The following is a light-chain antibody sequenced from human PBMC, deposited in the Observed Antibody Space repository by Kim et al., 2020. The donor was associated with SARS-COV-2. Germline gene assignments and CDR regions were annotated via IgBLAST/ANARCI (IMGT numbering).Light chain of an antibody. CDR1: SGSIASNY. J-gene: IGLJ3*02. CDR2: EDN. Sequence: KTVTISCTRSSGSIASNYVQWYQQRPGISPSTVIYEDNQRPSGVPDRFSGSIDSSSNSASLSISGLKTEDEADYYGQSYDSSYPLVFGGGTKLTVL. CDR3: QSYDSSYPLV. V-gene: IGLV6-57*01.